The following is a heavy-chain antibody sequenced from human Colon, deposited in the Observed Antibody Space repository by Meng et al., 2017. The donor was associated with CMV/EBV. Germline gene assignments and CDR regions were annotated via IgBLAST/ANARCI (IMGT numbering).Heavy chain of an antibody. CDR2: IIPIFGTA. J-gene: IGHJ1*01. D-gene: IGHD3-10*01. CDR1: GGTFSSYA. Sequence: SVKVSCKASGGTFSSYAISWVRQAPGQGLEWMGGIIPIFGTANYAPKFQGRVTITTDESTSTAYMELSSLRSEDTAVYYCARAMVRGVIIRREYFQHWGQGTLVTVSS. CDR3: ARAMVRGVIIRREYFQH. V-gene: IGHV1-69*05.